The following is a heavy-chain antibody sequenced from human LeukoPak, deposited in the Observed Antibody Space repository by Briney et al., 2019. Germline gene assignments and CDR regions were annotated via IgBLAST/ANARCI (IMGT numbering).Heavy chain of an antibody. Sequence: SETLSLTCTVSGVSISSSNSYWGWIRQPPGKGLEWIGSIYYSGNTYYNASLKSQVSISIDTSKNQFSLRLTSVTAADTAVYYCARQGVLRFLEWLGAFDIWGQGTMVTVSS. D-gene: IGHD3-3*01. CDR3: ARQGVLRFLEWLGAFDI. J-gene: IGHJ3*02. CDR2: IYYSGNT. CDR1: GVSISSSNSY. V-gene: IGHV4-39*01.